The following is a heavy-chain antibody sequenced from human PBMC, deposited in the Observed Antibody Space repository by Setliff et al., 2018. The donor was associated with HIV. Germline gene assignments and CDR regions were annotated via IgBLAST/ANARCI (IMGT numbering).Heavy chain of an antibody. CDR2: ISSGSSYI. D-gene: IGHD2-15*01. J-gene: IGHJ4*02. V-gene: IGHV3-21*01. CDR1: GFTFSSYS. CDR3: ARGHCSGGSCLGLISY. Sequence: GSLRLSCAASGFTFSSYSMNWVRQAPGKGLEWVSSISSGSSYIYYAESVKGRFTISRDNAKNSLYLQMNSLRAEDTAVYYCARGHCSGGSCLGLISYWGQGTLVTVSS.